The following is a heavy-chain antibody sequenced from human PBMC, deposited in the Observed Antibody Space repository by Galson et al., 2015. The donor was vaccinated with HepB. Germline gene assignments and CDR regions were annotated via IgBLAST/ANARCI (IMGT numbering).Heavy chain of an antibody. CDR3: VTSEMWMHVWTD. V-gene: IGHV1-24*01. D-gene: IGHD5-24*01. CDR2: FDAEDVET. Sequence: SVKVSCKVLEYTFTQLAMHWVRQAPGKGLEWMGGFDAEDVETKYADQFQGRLTMTEDPAEETAYMELSGLRSEDTAVHYCVTSEMWMHVWTDWGQGALVTVSS. CDR1: EYTFTQLA. J-gene: IGHJ4*02.